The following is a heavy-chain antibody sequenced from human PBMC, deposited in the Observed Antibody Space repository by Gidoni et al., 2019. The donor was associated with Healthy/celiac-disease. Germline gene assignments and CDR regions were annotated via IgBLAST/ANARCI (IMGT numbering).Heavy chain of an antibody. D-gene: IGHD3-10*01. CDR1: GSSFTSYW. Sequence: EVPLVQSGAEVKKPGESLKISCKGSGSSFTSYWTGWVRQRPGKGREWMGVIYPGDSDTRYSPSFQGQVTISADKSISTAYLQWSSLKASDTAMYYCARHQLGYGSGSYDYFDYWGQGTLVTVSS. CDR3: ARHQLGYGSGSYDYFDY. V-gene: IGHV5-51*01. CDR2: IYPGDSDT. J-gene: IGHJ4*02.